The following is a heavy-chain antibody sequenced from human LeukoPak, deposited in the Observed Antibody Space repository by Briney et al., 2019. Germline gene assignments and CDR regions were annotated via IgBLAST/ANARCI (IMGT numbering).Heavy chain of an antibody. J-gene: IGHJ6*02. V-gene: IGHV1-69*13. CDR1: GGTFSSYA. CDR2: IIPIFGTA. Sequence: ASVKVSCKASGGTFSSYAISWVRQAPGQGLEWMGGIIPIFGTASYAQKFQGRVTITADESTSTAYMELSSLRSEDTAVYYCARGLVLMVYATYYYGMDVWGQGTTVTVSS. CDR3: ARGLVLMVYATYYYGMDV. D-gene: IGHD2-8*01.